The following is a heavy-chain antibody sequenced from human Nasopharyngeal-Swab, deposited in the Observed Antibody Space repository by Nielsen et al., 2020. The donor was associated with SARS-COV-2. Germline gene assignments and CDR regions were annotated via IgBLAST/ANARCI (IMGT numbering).Heavy chain of an antibody. Sequence: SVKVSCKASGGTFSSYAISWVRQAPGQGLEWMGGIIPIFGTANYAQKFQGRVTITADESTSTAYMELSSLRSEDTAVYYCARRRGGSGTHYYGMDVWGQGTTVTVSS. CDR1: GGTFSSYA. CDR3: ARRRGGSGTHYYGMDV. CDR2: IIPIFGTA. J-gene: IGHJ6*02. D-gene: IGHD3-10*01. V-gene: IGHV1-69*13.